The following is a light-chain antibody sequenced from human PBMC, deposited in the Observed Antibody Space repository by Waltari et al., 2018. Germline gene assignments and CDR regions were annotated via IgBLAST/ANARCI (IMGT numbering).Light chain of an antibody. CDR2: QGI. J-gene: IGLJ3*02. CDR3: SMYMGSGVWV. V-gene: IGLV8-61*01. Sequence: WYQQTPGQPQRTVDYQGIRRSSGVPDRYSGSTRGNTAALTITGVQADDESDYYCSMYMGSGVWVLVGGTKLTV.